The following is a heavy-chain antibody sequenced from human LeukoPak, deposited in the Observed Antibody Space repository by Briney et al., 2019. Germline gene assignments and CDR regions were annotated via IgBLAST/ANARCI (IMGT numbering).Heavy chain of an antibody. V-gene: IGHV3-53*04. CDR3: VRGDYGDYTLFDY. J-gene: IGHJ4*02. Sequence: PGGSLRLSCAASGFTVSSNYMSWVRQAPGKGLGWVSVIYSGGSTYYADSVKGRFTISRHNSQNTLYLQMNSLRAEDTAVYYCVRGDYGDYTLFDYWGQGTLVTVSS. CDR1: GFTVSSNY. D-gene: IGHD4-17*01. CDR2: IYSGGST.